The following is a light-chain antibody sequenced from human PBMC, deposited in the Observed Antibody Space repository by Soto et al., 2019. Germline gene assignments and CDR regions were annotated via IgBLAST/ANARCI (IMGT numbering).Light chain of an antibody. CDR3: AAWDDSLNGVV. CDR2: YDH. J-gene: IGLJ2*01. Sequence: QSVLTQPPSVSEAPRQRVTISCSGNSSNIGNNVVNWYQQFPGKAPKLLIYYDHSRPSGVSDRFSGSKSGSSASLAINGLQSEDEADYYCAAWDDSLNGVVLGGGTKLTVL. CDR1: SSNIGNNV. V-gene: IGLV1-36*01.